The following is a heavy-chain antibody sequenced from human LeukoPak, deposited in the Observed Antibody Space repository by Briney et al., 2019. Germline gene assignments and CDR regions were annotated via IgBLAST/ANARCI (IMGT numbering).Heavy chain of an antibody. CDR1: GGTFSSYA. CDR2: IIPILGTA. Sequence: SVKVSCKASGGTFSSYAISWVRQAPGQGLEWMGGIIPILGTANYAQKFQGRVTITADESTSTAYMELSSLRSEDTAVYYCARAARTYYYDSSGYILPPFDYWGQGTLVTVSS. CDR3: ARAARTYYYDSSGYILPPFDY. V-gene: IGHV1-69*13. D-gene: IGHD3-22*01. J-gene: IGHJ4*02.